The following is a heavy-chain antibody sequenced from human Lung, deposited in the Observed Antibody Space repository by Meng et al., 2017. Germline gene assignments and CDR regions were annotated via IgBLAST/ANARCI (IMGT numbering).Heavy chain of an antibody. J-gene: IGHJ4*02. V-gene: IGHV4-34*01. D-gene: IGHD4-11*01. Sequence: VQLQEWGVGLWNPSETLSLTCVVSGGSFSDYYWSWIRQPPGKGLEWIGEINHSGSTNYNPSLESRATISVDTSQNNLSPKLSSVTAADSAVYYCARGPTTMAHDFDYWGQGTLVTVSS. CDR1: GGSFSDYY. CDR3: ARGPTTMAHDFDY. CDR2: INHSGST.